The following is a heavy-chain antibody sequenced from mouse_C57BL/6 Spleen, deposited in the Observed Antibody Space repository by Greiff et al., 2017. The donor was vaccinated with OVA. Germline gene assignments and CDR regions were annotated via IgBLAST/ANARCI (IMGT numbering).Heavy chain of an antibody. D-gene: IGHD1-1*01. V-gene: IGHV5-17*01. CDR2: ISSGSSTI. Sequence: EVKVVESGGGLVKPGGSLKLSCAASGFTFSDYGMHWVRQAPEKGLEWVAYISSGSSTIYYADTVKGRFTISRDNAKNTLFLQMTSLRSEDTAMYYCARDSYYYGSSSYAMDYWGQGTSVTVSS. CDR1: GFTFSDYG. J-gene: IGHJ4*01. CDR3: ARDSYYYGSSSYAMDY.